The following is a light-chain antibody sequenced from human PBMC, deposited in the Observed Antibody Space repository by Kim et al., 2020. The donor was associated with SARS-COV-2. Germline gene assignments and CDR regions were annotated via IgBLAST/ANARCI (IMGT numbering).Light chain of an antibody. J-gene: IGKJ3*01. CDR2: AAA. CDR1: RDIRKY. CDR3: EKNNNAPFT. Sequence: EGNRVTSTGRTRRDIRKYLACYQQKPGKVAKRLIDAAATVHAGVPTRGSGSGSGTDFTLTNSELQPEDIGTYCCEKNNNAPFTFGPGTKVGIK. V-gene: IGKV1-27*01.